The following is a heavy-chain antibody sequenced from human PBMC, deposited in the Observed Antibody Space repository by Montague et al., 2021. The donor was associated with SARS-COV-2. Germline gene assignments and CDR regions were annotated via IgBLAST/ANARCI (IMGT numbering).Heavy chain of an antibody. CDR1: GGSITRSDYY. J-gene: IGHJ4*02. D-gene: IGHD1-14*01. Sequence: SETLSLTCSVSGGSITRSDYYWAWIRQAPGKGLDWIATVHSSGTTYSNPSLKSRAIISIDTSKNQFSLTLKSVTAADTSVYFCARQVWRKDFDFWGQGKLVTVSA. CDR2: VHSSGTT. V-gene: IGHV4-39*01. CDR3: ARQVWRKDFDF.